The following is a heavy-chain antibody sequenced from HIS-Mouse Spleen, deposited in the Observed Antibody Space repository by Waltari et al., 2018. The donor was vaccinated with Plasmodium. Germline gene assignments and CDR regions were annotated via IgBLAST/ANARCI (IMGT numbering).Heavy chain of an antibody. CDR2: INSDGSST. D-gene: IGHD3-3*01. CDR1: GFTFRISW. V-gene: IGHV3-74*01. Sequence: EVQLVESGGGLVQPGGSLRLSCAASGFTFRISWMPWVSQAPGRGLVWVSRINSDGSSTSYADSVKGRFTSSRDNAKNTLYLQMNSLRAEDTAVYYCARVGDFWSGYCNDYWGQGTLVTVSS. CDR3: ARVGDFWSGYCNDY. J-gene: IGHJ4*02.